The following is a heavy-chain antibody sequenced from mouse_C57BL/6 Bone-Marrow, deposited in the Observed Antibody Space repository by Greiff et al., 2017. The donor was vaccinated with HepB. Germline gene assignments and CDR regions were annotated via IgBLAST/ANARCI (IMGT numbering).Heavy chain of an antibody. D-gene: IGHD2-4*01. V-gene: IGHV1-15*01. Sequence: QVQLKESGAELVRPGASVTLSCKASGYTFTDYEMHWVKQTPVHGLEWIGAIDPETGGTAYNQKFKGKAILTADKSSSTAYMELRSLTSEDSAVYYCTKYPYDYDRYIDVWGTGTTVTVSS. CDR3: TKYPYDYDRYIDV. CDR2: IDPETGGT. J-gene: IGHJ1*03. CDR1: GYTFTDYE.